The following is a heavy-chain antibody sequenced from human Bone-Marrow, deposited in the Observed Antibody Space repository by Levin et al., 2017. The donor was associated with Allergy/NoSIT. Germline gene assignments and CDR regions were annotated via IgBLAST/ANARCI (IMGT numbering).Heavy chain of an antibody. CDR3: GRGRGSITDFFYYGMDV. V-gene: IGHV1-69*13. J-gene: IGHJ6*02. D-gene: IGHD1-20*01. CDR2: IVPIFGTA. CDR1: GGTLSSYA. Sequence: VASVKVSCKASGGTLSSYALTWVRQAPGQGLEWMGGIVPIFGTAKYAEKFQGRVTITVDEYTSTGHMELSGLRSEDTAVYFCGRGRGSITDFFYYGMDVWGQGTTVIVSS.